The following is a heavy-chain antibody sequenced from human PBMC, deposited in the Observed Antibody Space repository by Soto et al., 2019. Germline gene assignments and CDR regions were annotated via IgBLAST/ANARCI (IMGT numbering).Heavy chain of an antibody. V-gene: IGHV5-10-1*01. CDR2: IDPSDSYT. CDR3: ARHIAVAGPDYYYYGMDV. Sequence: ESLKISCKGSGYSFTSYWISWVRQMPGKGLEWMGRIDPSDSYTNYSPSFQGHVTISADKSISTAYLQWSSLKASDTAMYYCARHIAVAGPDYYYYGMDVWGQGTTVTVSS. J-gene: IGHJ6*02. CDR1: GYSFTSYW. D-gene: IGHD6-19*01.